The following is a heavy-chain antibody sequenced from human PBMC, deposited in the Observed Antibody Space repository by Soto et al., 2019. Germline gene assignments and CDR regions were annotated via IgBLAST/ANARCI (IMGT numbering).Heavy chain of an antibody. Sequence: QGPLVQSGAEVKKPGTSVKVSCKASEYTFTVYHMHWVRQAPGRGLEWMGRINVNSGDTFFAQTFQGRVALTRDTSISTAYMELSRLTSDDTAVYYCARDRGAGYYGMDIWGQGTTVTVSS. J-gene: IGHJ6*02. V-gene: IGHV1-2*02. D-gene: IGHD3-16*01. CDR1: EYTFTVYH. CDR3: ARDRGAGYYGMDI. CDR2: INVNSGDT.